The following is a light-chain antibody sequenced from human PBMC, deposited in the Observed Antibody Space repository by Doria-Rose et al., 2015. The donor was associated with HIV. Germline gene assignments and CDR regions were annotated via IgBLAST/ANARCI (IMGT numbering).Light chain of an antibody. J-gene: IGKJ1*01. Sequence: TQSPGTLSLSPGERATLSCRASQSFSSTYLAWDRQNPGQAPSLLIYDGSTRATGIPDRFSASGSGTDFTLTINRLETEDFALYYCHQYGTSWTFGQGTQVEI. CDR3: HQYGTSWT. V-gene: IGKV3-20*01. CDR2: DGS. CDR1: QSFSSTY.